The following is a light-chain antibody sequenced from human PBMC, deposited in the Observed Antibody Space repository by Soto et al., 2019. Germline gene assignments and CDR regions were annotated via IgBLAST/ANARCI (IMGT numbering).Light chain of an antibody. Sequence: EIVLTQSPGSLSLSPGQRATLSCRASQSVDTTFVAWYQKKPGHAPSLLIYAASKSTTDFPNRLSGSWCRTDFTLITSKQEHEDFAVYYCQHYMSSVTFGQGTKVEIK. J-gene: IGKJ1*01. V-gene: IGKV3-20*01. CDR2: AAS. CDR3: QHYMSSVT. CDR1: QSVDTTF.